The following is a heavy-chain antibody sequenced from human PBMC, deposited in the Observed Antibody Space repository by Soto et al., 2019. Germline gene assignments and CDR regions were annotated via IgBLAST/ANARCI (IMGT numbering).Heavy chain of an antibody. CDR2: ARNDPRARTT. CDR1: GFTFSDYH. Sequence: EMQLVESGGGLVQPGGSLRLSCAASGFTFSDYHMEWVRQAPGKGLEWIGRARNDPRARTTQHAACVRGRFTTSRDDSKNSLYLQMNSLKTEDTAVYYCVSSLQYWGQGTLVTVSS. CDR3: VSSLQY. V-gene: IGHV3-72*01. J-gene: IGHJ4*02.